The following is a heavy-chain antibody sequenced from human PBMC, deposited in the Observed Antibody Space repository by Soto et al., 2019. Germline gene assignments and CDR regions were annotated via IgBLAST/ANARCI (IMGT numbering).Heavy chain of an antibody. J-gene: IGHJ6*02. Sequence: QVQLVQSGAEVKKPGSSVKVSCKASGGTFSSYAISWVRQAPGQGLEWMGGIIPIFGTANYAQKFQGRVTITAEESTNTDYMELSSLRSEDTAVYYCARYVVVVVAATRDYYYYGMDVWGQGTTVTVSS. V-gene: IGHV1-69*01. CDR1: GGTFSSYA. CDR3: ARYVVVVVAATRDYYYYGMDV. D-gene: IGHD2-15*01. CDR2: IIPIFGTA.